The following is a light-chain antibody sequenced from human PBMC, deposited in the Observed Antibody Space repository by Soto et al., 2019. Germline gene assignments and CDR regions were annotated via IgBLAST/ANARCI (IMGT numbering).Light chain of an antibody. Sequence: IHWTQSPSFLSASGGERFAMAFRASQGISSYLAWYQQKPGKAPKLLIYAASTLQSGVPSRFSGSGSGTEFTLTISSLQPEDFATYYCQQLNSYPWTFGQGTKVDI. CDR3: QQLNSYPWT. V-gene: IGKV1-9*01. CDR1: QGISSY. CDR2: AAS. J-gene: IGKJ1*01.